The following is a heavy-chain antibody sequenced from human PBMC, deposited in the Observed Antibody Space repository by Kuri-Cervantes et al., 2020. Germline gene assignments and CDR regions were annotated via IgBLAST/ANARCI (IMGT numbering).Heavy chain of an antibody. CDR1: GFTVSSDY. Sequence: GGSLRLSCAASGFTVSSDYMSWVRQAPGKGLEWVSVIYSGGSTYYADSVKGRFTISRDNSKNTLYLQMNSRRAEDTAVYYCATRSGYYSLWYYYMDVWGKGTTVTVSS. J-gene: IGHJ6*03. CDR3: ATRSGYYSLWYYYMDV. V-gene: IGHV3-53*01. CDR2: IYSGGST. D-gene: IGHD3-3*01.